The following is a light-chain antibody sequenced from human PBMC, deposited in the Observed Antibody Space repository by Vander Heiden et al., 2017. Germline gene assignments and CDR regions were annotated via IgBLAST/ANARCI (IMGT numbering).Light chain of an antibody. CDR3: HQYGSSPFT. J-gene: IGKJ3*01. V-gene: IGKV3-20*01. Sequence: EIVLTQSPGTLSLSPGERATLSCRASHSVSSSYLAWYQQKPGQTPRLLIYGASSRATGIPDRFSGSGSGADFTLTISSLEPEDFAVYYCHQYGSSPFTFGPGTTVDIK. CDR2: GAS. CDR1: HSVSSSY.